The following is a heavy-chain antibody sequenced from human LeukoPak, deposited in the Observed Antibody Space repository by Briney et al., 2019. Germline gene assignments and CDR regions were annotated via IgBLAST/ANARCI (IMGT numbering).Heavy chain of an antibody. CDR3: ARGYCTNVVCSLGPTQA. CDR1: GGSISSSSYY. D-gene: IGHD2-8*01. V-gene: IGHV4-39*07. J-gene: IGHJ4*02. CDR2: IYYSGST. Sequence: PSETLSLTCTVSGGSISSSSYYWGWIRQPPGKGLEWIGSIYYSGSTYYNPSLKSRVTISVDTSKNQFSLKLSSVTAADTAVYYCARGYCTNVVCSLGPTQAWGQGTLVTVSS.